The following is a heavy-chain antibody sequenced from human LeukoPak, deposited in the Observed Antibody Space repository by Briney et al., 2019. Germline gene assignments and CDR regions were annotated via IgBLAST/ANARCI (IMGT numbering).Heavy chain of an antibody. V-gene: IGHV6-1*01. Sequence: SQTLSLTCAISGDSVSSNSAAWNWIRQSPSRGLEWLGRTYYRSKWYNDYAVSVKSRITINPDTSKNQFSLQLSSVTAADTAVYYCARASYSYDINGWVPFDYWGQGTLVTVSS. J-gene: IGHJ4*02. CDR3: ARASYSYDINGWVPFDY. CDR2: TYYRSKWYN. D-gene: IGHD3-22*01. CDR1: GDSVSSNSAA.